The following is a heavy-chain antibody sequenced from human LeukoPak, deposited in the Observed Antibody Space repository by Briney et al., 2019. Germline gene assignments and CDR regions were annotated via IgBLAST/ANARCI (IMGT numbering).Heavy chain of an antibody. CDR2: ISGSGLST. D-gene: IGHD6-19*01. CDR3: GKSRVEVAAPRNWFAP. Sequence: GGSLRLSCVASGFTLSSYAMSWVRQAPGKGLEWVSTISGSGLSTYYADSVKGRFTISRDNSNNTLYLQMNSLRVEDTAVYSCGKSRVEVAAPRNWFAPWGQGTLVTVSP. CDR1: GFTLSSYA. V-gene: IGHV3-23*01. J-gene: IGHJ5*02.